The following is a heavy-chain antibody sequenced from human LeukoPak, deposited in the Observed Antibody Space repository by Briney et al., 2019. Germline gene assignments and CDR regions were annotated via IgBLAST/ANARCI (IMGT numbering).Heavy chain of an antibody. J-gene: IGHJ4*02. CDR1: GFTFNSYP. CDR3: ARDPRRGSPDYFDY. D-gene: IGHD3-16*01. CDR2: ISYNGYVT. Sequence: GGSLRLSCAASGFTFNSYPMHWVRQAPGKGLEWLAVISYNGYVTFHADSVKGRFTISRDDSRDTLYLQMNSLKSEDTAVYYCARDPRRGSPDYFDYWGQGTLVTVST. V-gene: IGHV3-30*04.